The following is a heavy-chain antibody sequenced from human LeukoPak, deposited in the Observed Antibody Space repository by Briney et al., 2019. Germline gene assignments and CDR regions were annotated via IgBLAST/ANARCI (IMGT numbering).Heavy chain of an antibody. CDR1: GFSFSTYA. CDR3: AREDY. J-gene: IGHJ4*02. V-gene: IGHV3-30-3*01. CDR2: ISYDGNNK. Sequence: PGRSLRLSCAASGFSFSTYAMYWVRQAPGKGLEWVAVISYDGNNKYYADSVKGRFTISRDNSKNTLYLQMNSLRAEDTAVYYCAREDYWGQGTLVTVSS.